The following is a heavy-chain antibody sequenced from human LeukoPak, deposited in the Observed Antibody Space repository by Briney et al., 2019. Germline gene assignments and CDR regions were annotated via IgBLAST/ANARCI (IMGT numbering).Heavy chain of an antibody. V-gene: IGHV3-21*01. CDR2: ISSSSTYI. D-gene: IGHD3-10*01. CDR3: ARDSGLWFGELYHDY. CDR1: GFTFGSYS. J-gene: IGHJ4*02. Sequence: GGSLRLSCAASGFTFGSYSMNWVRQAPGKGLEWVSSISSSSTYIYYADSLKGRFTISRDNAKNSLYLQMNSLRADDTAVFYCARDSGLWFGELYHDYWGQGTLVTVSS.